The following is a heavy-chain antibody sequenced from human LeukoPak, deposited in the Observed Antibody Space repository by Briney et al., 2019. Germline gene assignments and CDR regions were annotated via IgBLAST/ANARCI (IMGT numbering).Heavy chain of an antibody. D-gene: IGHD3-16*01. CDR1: GGSISSYY. J-gene: IGHJ4*02. CDR3: ARDSNGWGGYYFDY. Sequence: SETLSLTCAVSGGSISSYYWSWIRQPPGKGLEWIGYIYYSGSTNYNPSLKSRVTISVDTSKNQFSLKLSSVTAADTAVYYCARDSNGWGGYYFDYWGQGTLVTVSS. V-gene: IGHV4-59*01. CDR2: IYYSGST.